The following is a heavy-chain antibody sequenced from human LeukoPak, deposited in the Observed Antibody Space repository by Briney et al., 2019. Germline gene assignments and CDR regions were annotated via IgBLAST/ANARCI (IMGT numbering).Heavy chain of an antibody. D-gene: IGHD6-13*01. CDR3: AREHYLTTPYTSGWLYYFDY. CDR2: IWNDGSKT. J-gene: IGHJ4*02. Sequence: GGSLRLSCAASGFTFSSYGMHWVRQAPGKGLEWVAVIWNDGSKTYYADSVKGRLTISRDNSKNTLYLQIDSLSAEDTAVYYCAREHYLTTPYTSGWLYYFDYWGQGTLVTVSS. CDR1: GFTFSSYG. V-gene: IGHV3-33*01.